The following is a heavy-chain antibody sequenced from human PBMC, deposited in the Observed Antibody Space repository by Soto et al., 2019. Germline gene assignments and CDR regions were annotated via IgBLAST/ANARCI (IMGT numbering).Heavy chain of an antibody. CDR3: ARLGGMVYGSSDY. J-gene: IGHJ4*02. CDR2: ISSSSSYI. Sequence: XGSLILSCSAAGFTFSSYSMNWVRQAPGKGLEWVSSISSSSSYIYYADSVKGRFTISRDNAKNSLYLQMNSLRAEDTAVYYCARLGGMVYGSSDYWGQGTLVTVSS. V-gene: IGHV3-21*01. CDR1: GFTFSSYS. D-gene: IGHD2-8*01.